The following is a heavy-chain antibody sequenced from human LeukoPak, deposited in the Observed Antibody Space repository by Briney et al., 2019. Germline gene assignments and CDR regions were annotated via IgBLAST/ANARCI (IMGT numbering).Heavy chain of an antibody. CDR3: ARYNAPVTTYAFDI. CDR2: MNPNSGNT. V-gene: IGHV1-8*01. Sequence: ASVTVSFTASGYTFTSYDINWVRQAPGQGLEWMGWMNPNSGNTGYAQKFQGRVTMTRNTSISTAYMELSSLRSEDTAVYYCARYNAPVTTYAFDIWGQGTMVTVSS. J-gene: IGHJ3*02. D-gene: IGHD4-17*01. CDR1: GYTFTSYD.